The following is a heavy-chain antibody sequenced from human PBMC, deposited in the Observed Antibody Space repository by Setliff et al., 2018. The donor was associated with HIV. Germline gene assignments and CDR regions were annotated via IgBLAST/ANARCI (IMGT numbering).Heavy chain of an antibody. CDR2: IYHSGNT. J-gene: IGHJ2*01. CDR1: GGSASNSRYY. CDR3: ARDKTYCNYSRCSRAGWYFDL. Sequence: PSETLSLTCTVSGGSASNSRYYWAWIRQPPGKGLEWVGSIYHSGNTHYNPSLKSRVTISVDTSKNQFSLKLSSVTAADTAVYYCARDKTYCNYSRCSRAGWYFDLWGRGTLVTVSS. V-gene: IGHV4-39*07. D-gene: IGHD2-2*01.